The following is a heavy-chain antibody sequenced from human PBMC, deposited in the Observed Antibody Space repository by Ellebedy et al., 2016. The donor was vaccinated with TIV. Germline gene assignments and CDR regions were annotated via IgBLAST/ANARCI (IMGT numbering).Heavy chain of an antibody. J-gene: IGHJ4*02. Sequence: GGSLRLXXAASGFTFSSYGMHWVRQAPGKGLEWVAVIWYDGSNKYYADSVKGRFTISRDNSKNTLYLQMNSLRAEDTAVYYCAKSYGDYGFDYWGQGTLVTVSS. CDR3: AKSYGDYGFDY. D-gene: IGHD4-17*01. V-gene: IGHV3-30*02. CDR2: IWYDGSNK. CDR1: GFTFSSYG.